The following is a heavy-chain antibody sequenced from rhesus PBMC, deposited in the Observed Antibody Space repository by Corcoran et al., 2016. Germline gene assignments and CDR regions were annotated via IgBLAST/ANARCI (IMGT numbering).Heavy chain of an antibody. CDR1: GFTFSSYG. J-gene: IGHJ4*01. Sequence: EVQLVESGGGLVQPGGSLRLSCAASGFTFSSYGMHWVRQAPGKGLEWVAIISYDGSKKYDADSVKGRFTIARDESKNMRDRQMNNLKLEDTAVYYCARGSSGYSGSWNAGYWGQGVLVTVSS. V-gene: IGHV3-54*02. D-gene: IGHD6-25*01. CDR3: ARGSSGYSGSWNAGY. CDR2: ISYDGSKK.